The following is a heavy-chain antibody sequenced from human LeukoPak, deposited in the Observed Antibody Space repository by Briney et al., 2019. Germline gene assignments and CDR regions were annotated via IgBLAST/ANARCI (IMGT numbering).Heavy chain of an antibody. CDR3: ARVNSRWYYFDY. CDR2: IKQDGSER. CDR1: GFSFSTYW. D-gene: IGHD6-13*01. V-gene: IGHV3-7*01. Sequence: PGGSLRLSCEASGFSFSTYWVIWVRQAPGKGLEWVANIKQDGSERYYVDSVKDRFTISRDNAKSSLFLQMNSLRAEDTAVYFCARVNSRWYYFDYWGLGTLVTVSS. J-gene: IGHJ4*02.